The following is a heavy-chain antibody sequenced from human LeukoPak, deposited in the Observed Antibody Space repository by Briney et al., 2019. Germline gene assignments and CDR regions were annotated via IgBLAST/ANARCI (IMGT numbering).Heavy chain of an antibody. J-gene: IGHJ6*03. Sequence: GGSLRLSCAASGFTFSDYYMSWIRQAPAKGLEWISYISNSGSSIYYADSVKGRFTISRDNAKKSLYLQMNSLRAEDTAVYYCARIGDDYYYYMDVWGKGTTVTVSS. CDR3: ARIGDDYYYYMDV. CDR2: ISNSGSSI. CDR1: GFTFSDYY. V-gene: IGHV3-11*01.